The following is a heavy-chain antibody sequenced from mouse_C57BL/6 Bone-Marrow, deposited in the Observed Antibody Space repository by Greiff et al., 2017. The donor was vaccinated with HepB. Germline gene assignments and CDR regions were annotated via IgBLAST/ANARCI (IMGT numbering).Heavy chain of an antibody. CDR3: ARGDTTVVADWYVDV. Sequence: QVQLKQPGAELVKPGASVKLSCKASGYTFTSYWMQWVKQRPGQGLEWIGEIDPSDSYTNYNQKFKGKATLTVDTSSSTAYMQRSSLTAEDSAAYYCARGDTTVVADWYVDVWGTGTTVTVSS. CDR1: GYTFTSYW. V-gene: IGHV1-50*01. J-gene: IGHJ1*03. CDR2: IDPSDSYT. D-gene: IGHD1-1*01.